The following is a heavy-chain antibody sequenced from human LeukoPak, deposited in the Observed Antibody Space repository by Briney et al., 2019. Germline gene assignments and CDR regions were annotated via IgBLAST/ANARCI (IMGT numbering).Heavy chain of an antibody. Sequence: GGSLRLSCAASGFTFSDYYMSWIRQAPGKGLEWVSYISSSGSTIYYADSVKYRFTISRHNAKNSLYLQMNSLRAEDTDVYYCAGSLGYCSSTSCEPVYFDYWGQGTLVTVSS. CDR2: ISSSGSTI. CDR1: GFTFSDYY. J-gene: IGHJ4*02. D-gene: IGHD2-2*01. CDR3: AGSLGYCSSTSCEPVYFDY. V-gene: IGHV3-11*04.